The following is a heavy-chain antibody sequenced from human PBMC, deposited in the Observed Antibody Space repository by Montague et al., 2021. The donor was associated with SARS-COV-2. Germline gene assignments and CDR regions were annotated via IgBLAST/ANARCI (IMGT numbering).Heavy chain of an antibody. CDR3: AATYNGSWYYFDY. CDR1: GGSISSGSYY. D-gene: IGHD6-13*01. J-gene: IGHJ4*02. CDR2: IYNGGXA. V-gene: IGHV4-39*01. Sequence: SETLSLTCSVSGGSISSGSYYWGWIRQPAGKGLEWVGGIYNGGXAXYXXXXRSRVTISVDTSKNQFSLKLDSVTAADTAVYYCAATYNGSWYYFDYWGQGTLVTVSS.